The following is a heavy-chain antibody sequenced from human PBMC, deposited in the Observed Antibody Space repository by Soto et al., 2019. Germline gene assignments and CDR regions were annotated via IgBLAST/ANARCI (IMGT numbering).Heavy chain of an antibody. D-gene: IGHD4-17*01. CDR2: VNGDGSST. Sequence: PGGSLRLSCAASGFTFSNYWMHWVRQVPGKGLVWVSRVNGDGSSTFYADSVKGRFTISRDNAENTVFLQMNSLRAEDTAVYYCARDVSEYGDLSHDMDFWGQGTTVTVS. V-gene: IGHV3-74*01. CDR3: ARDVSEYGDLSHDMDF. CDR1: GFTFSNYW. J-gene: IGHJ6*02.